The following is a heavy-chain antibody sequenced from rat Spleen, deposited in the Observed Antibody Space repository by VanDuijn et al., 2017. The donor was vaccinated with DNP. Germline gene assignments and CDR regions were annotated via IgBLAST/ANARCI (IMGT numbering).Heavy chain of an antibody. CDR1: GFNFKDSW. CDR2: INKDGSTM. Sequence: EVNLVESGGGLVQPGKSLKVSCVTSGFNFKDSWMGWVRQAPGKGLEWIGEINKDGSTMNYTPSLKEKFTISRDNVQGTLYLQMSKLGSEDTAIYYCTRTTLPYYLDYWCQGVMFTVST. J-gene: IGHJ2*01. D-gene: IGHD1-10*01. CDR3: TRTTLPYYLDY. V-gene: IGHV4-2*01.